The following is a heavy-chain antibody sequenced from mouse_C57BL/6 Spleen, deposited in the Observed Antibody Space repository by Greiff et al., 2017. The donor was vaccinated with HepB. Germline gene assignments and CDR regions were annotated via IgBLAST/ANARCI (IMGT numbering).Heavy chain of an antibody. Sequence: EVKLQESGPVLARPGASVKMSCKPSGYTFTSYWMHWVKQRPGQGLEWIGAIYPGNSDTSYNQKFKGKAKLTAVTSASTAYMELSSLTNEDSAVYYCTRKAPPYYGSSYGYVDVWGTGTTVTVSS. CDR3: TRKAPPYYGSSYGYVDV. V-gene: IGHV1-5*01. CDR2: IYPGNSDT. CDR1: GYTFTSYW. J-gene: IGHJ1*03. D-gene: IGHD1-1*01.